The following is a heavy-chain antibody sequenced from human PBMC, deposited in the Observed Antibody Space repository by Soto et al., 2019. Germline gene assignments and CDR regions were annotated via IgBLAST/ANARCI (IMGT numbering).Heavy chain of an antibody. J-gene: IGHJ5*02. Sequence: SETLSLTCPVSGGSISSGYYYWSWIRQPPGKGLEWIGYIYYSGSTYYNPSLKSRVTISVDTSKNQFSLKLSSVTAADTAVYYCARATIVLVPAAMVSHWFDPWGQGTLVTVS. D-gene: IGHD2-2*01. CDR1: GGSISSGYYY. V-gene: IGHV4-30-4*01. CDR2: IYYSGST. CDR3: ARATIVLVPAAMVSHWFDP.